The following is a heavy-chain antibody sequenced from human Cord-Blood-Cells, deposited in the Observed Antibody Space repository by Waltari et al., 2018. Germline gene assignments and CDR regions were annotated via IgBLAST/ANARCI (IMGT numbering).Heavy chain of an antibody. Sequence: QVQLQESGPGLVKPSQTLSLTCTVSGGSISSGDYYWSWIRQPPGKGLEWIGYIYYSGSTDYNPTLNGRVTISVDTSKNQFSLKLSSVTAADTAVYYCARASGMGQLGNNWFDPWGQGTLVTVSS. CDR2: IYYSGST. J-gene: IGHJ5*02. D-gene: IGHD6-6*01. CDR1: GGSISSGDYY. V-gene: IGHV4-30-4*08. CDR3: ARASGMGQLGNNWFDP.